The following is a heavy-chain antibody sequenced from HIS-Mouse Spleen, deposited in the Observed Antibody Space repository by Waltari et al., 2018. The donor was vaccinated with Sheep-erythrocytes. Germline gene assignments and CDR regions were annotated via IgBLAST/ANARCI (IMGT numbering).Heavy chain of an antibody. D-gene: IGHD3-22*01. CDR3: ARSITMIVVVIKTNWFDP. CDR1: GGSFSGYY. J-gene: IGHJ5*02. V-gene: IGHV4-34*01. CDR2: VNHSGST. Sequence: QVQLQQWGAGLLKPSETLSLTCAVYGGSFSGYYWSWIRQPPGKGLEWMGEVNHSGSTNYNPSLKSRVTISVDTSKNQFSLKLSSVTAADTAVYYCARSITMIVVVIKTNWFDPWGQGTLVTVSS.